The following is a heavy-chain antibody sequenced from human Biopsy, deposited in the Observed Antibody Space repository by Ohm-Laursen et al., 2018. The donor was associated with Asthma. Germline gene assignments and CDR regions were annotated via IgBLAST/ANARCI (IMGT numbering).Heavy chain of an antibody. J-gene: IGHJ4*02. D-gene: IGHD6-13*01. CDR1: GTHFGSYN. V-gene: IGHV3-30-3*01. CDR3: LRDTLGYYFDI. CDR2: ITFDGSTQ. Sequence: SLRLSCTASGTHFGSYNMHWARQAPGKGLEWVAVITFDGSTQHYGDSVKGRFTISRDNSKNMLFLQMNSLRAEDTAAYYCLRDTLGYYFDIWGQGTQVTVSS.